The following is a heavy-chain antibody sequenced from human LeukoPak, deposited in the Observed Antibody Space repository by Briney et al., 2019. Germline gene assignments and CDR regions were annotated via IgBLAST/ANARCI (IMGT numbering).Heavy chain of an antibody. CDR1: GFTFSNYG. CDR2: IRYDGSTK. J-gene: IGHJ4*02. CDR3: ARAYSRESGYDFVFEN. V-gene: IGHV3-33*01. D-gene: IGHD5-12*01. Sequence: GGSLRLSCAASGFTFSNYGVHWVRQAPGKGLEWVAVIRYDGSTKYYADSVKGRFTISRDNTKNTVYLEMNSLGAEDTAVYYCARAYSRESGYDFVFENWGQGTLVSVSS.